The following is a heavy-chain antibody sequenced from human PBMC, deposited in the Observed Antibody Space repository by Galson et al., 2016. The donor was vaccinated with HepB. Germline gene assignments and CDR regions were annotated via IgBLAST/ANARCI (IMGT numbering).Heavy chain of an antibody. CDR3: ASVRSDHYYGMDV. CDR2: ISAYNGNT. D-gene: IGHD6-6*01. J-gene: IGHJ6*02. CDR1: GGTFTDYG. V-gene: IGHV1-18*01. Sequence: SVKVSCKASGGTFTDYGFSWVRQAPGQGLEWMGWISAYNGNTNYAQKLQGRVTMTTDTSTSTAYMELRSLRSDDTAVYYCASVRSDHYYGMDVWGQGTTVTVSS.